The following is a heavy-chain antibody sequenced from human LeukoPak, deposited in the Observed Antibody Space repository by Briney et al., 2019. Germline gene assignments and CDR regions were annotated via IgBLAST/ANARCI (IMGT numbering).Heavy chain of an antibody. CDR1: GFTFSSYA. V-gene: IGHV3-64*01. J-gene: IGHJ4*02. CDR3: ARPERGSCYWYYFDY. Sequence: PGGSLRLSCAASGFTFSSYAMHWVRQAPGKGPEYVSGISSNGGSTYYANSVKGRFTISRDSSKNTLFLQMDSLRAEDMAVYYCARPERGSCYWYYFDYWGQGTLVTVSS. D-gene: IGHD2-15*01. CDR2: ISSNGGST.